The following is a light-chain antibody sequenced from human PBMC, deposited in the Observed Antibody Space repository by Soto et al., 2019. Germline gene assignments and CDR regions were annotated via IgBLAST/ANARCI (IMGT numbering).Light chain of an antibody. V-gene: IGKV3-20*01. CDR3: QQSYSTPIT. CDR2: ATS. CDR1: QTVNSDD. J-gene: IGKJ5*01. Sequence: IMLKQSPGTLSLSPGQRATLSCRASQTVNSDDLAWCQQRPGQAPRLLIFATSRGATAIADRFGGSGSGTDFTLAIRRLEPEDFATYYCQQSYSTPITFGQGTRLEIK.